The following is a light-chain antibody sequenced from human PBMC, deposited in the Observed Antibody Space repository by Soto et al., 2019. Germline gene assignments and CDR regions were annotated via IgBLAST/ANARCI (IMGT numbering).Light chain of an antibody. V-gene: IGKV3-11*01. CDR1: QSISSY. CDR3: HQRSTWPFT. J-gene: IGKJ3*01. Sequence: EIVLTQSPATLSLSPGERATLSCRASQSISSYLAWYQQKPDQAPRLLIYDASNRATGIPARFSGSGSGTDFTLTISSLEPEDFAVYYCHQRSTWPFTFCPGTNVDIK. CDR2: DAS.